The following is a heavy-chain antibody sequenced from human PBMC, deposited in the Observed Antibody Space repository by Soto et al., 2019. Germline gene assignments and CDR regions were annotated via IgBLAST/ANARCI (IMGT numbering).Heavy chain of an antibody. D-gene: IGHD2-8*01. CDR2: ISGSGGST. CDR1: GFTFSSYA. CDR3: AKRIGYCTNGACYQGAGFDY. V-gene: IGHV3-23*01. Sequence: EVQLLESGGGLVQPGGSLRLSCAASGFTFSSYAMSWVRQAPGKGLEWVSAISGSGGSTYYADSVKGRFTISRDNSKNTLYVQMNSLRAEDTAVYYCAKRIGYCTNGACYQGAGFDYWGQGTLVTVSS. J-gene: IGHJ4*02.